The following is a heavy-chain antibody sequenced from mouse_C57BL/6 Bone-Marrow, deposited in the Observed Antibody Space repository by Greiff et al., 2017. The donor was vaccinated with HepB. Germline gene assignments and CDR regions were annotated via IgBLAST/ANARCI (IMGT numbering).Heavy chain of an antibody. CDR1: GYSFTSYY. CDR2: IYPGSGNT. Sequence: QVQLQQSGPELVQPGASVKISCKASGYSFTSYYIHWVKQRPGQGLEWIGWIYPGSGNTKYNEKFKGKATLTADTSSSTAYMQLSSLTSEDSAVYYCAKDYYGSYYAMDYWGQGTSVTVSS. V-gene: IGHV1-66*01. CDR3: AKDYYGSYYAMDY. J-gene: IGHJ4*01. D-gene: IGHD1-1*01.